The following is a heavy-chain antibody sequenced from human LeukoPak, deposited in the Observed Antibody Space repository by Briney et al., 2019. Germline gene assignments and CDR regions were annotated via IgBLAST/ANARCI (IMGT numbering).Heavy chain of an antibody. Sequence: GGSLRLSGAASEFIFSTYNMNWVRQAPGKGLEWVSYISSSGTIYYADSVKDRFTISRDNARRSLYLQMNSLRDEDTAVYYCVTSRYCYGGSCSSDNFYCGLDVWGQGTTVTVSS. J-gene: IGHJ6*02. CDR2: ISSSGTI. CDR1: EFIFSTYN. V-gene: IGHV3-48*02. CDR3: VTSRYCYGGSCSSDNFYCGLDV. D-gene: IGHD2-15*01.